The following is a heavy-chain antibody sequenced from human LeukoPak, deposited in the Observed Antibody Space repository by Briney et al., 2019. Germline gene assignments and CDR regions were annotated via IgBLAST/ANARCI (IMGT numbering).Heavy chain of an antibody. CDR2: VNSDGRTT. CDR3: ARGYYSSSRFDS. Sequence: RSLRLSCAASGFPFSNYWMHCVRQAPGKGLVWVSRVNSDGRTTNYADSAKGRFTISRDNAENTLYMRMNSLRPEDTAVYYCARGYYSSSRFDSWGQGTLVTVSS. V-gene: IGHV3-74*01. D-gene: IGHD6-13*01. J-gene: IGHJ4*02. CDR1: GFPFSNYW.